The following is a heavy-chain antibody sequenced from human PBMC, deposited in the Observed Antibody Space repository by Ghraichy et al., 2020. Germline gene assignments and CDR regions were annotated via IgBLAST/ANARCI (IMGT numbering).Heavy chain of an antibody. CDR1: GYTFTSYG. V-gene: IGHV1-18*04. J-gene: IGHJ6*02. Sequence: ASVKVSCKASGYTFTSYGISWVRQAPGQGLEWMGWISAYNGNTNYAQKLQGRVTMTTDTSTSTAYMELRSLRSDDTAVYYCARDWLRFLEWLSPYYYGMDVWGQGTTVTVSS. D-gene: IGHD3-3*01. CDR3: ARDWLRFLEWLSPYYYGMDV. CDR2: ISAYNGNT.